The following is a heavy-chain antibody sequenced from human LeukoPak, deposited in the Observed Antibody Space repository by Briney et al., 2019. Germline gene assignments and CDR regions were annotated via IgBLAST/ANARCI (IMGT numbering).Heavy chain of an antibody. CDR1: GFTFSNYA. J-gene: IGHJ3*01. CDR2: VRGSGDGT. V-gene: IGHV3-23*01. CDR3: GRDPNGDYVGAFDF. D-gene: IGHD4-17*01. Sequence: GGPLRLSCAASGFTFSNYAMTWVRQAPGKGLEWVSSVRGSGDGTSYGDSVKGRFTMSRDNSKNTLYLQMNSLRAEDTAIYYCGRDPNGDYVGAFDFWGLGTLVTVSS.